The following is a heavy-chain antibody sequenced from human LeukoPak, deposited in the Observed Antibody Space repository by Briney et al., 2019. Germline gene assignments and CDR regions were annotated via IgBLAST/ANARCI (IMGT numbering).Heavy chain of an antibody. V-gene: IGHV1-2*06. D-gene: IGHD2-8*01. Sequence: ASVKVSCKTSGYTFTDSYIHWVRQAPGQGLEWMGRINPNSGDPNYPQKFQGRVTMTRDTSISKAYMEMSSLTSDDTAVYYCAKNGRNCNNGVCFTDYYIDLWGKGTTVIVSS. J-gene: IGHJ6*03. CDR2: INPNSGDP. CDR1: GYTFTDSY. CDR3: AKNGRNCNNGVCFTDYYIDL.